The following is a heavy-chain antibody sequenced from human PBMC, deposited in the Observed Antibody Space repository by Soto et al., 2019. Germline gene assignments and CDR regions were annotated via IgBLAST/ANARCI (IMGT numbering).Heavy chain of an antibody. D-gene: IGHD5-18*01. CDR1: GFTFGSYA. Sequence: EVQLLESGGGLVQPGGSLRLSCAASGFTFGSYAMIWVRQAPGKGLGWVSTISSSGDSTYYADSVKGRFTVSRDNSMNTLYMQMNSPRAEDTAVYYCAKSDTALSYGFDPWGQGTLVTVSS. V-gene: IGHV3-23*01. CDR2: ISSSGDST. J-gene: IGHJ5*02. CDR3: AKSDTALSYGFDP.